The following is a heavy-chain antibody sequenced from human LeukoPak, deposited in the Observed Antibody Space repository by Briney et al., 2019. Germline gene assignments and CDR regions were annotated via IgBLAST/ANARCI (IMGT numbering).Heavy chain of an antibody. V-gene: IGHV3-30*02. D-gene: IGHD2-2*01. CDR3: AKDQEYQLPWAGDAFDI. CDR2: IRYDGSNK. Sequence: GGSLRLSCAASGFTFSSYGMHWLPQAPGKGLEWVAFIRYDGSNKYYADPVKGRFTISRDNSKNTLYLQMNSLRAADTSVYYCAKDQEYQLPWAGDAFDIWGQGTMRTVSS. J-gene: IGHJ3*02. CDR1: GFTFSSYG.